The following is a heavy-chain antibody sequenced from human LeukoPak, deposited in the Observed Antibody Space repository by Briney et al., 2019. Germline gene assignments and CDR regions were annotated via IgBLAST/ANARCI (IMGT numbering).Heavy chain of an antibody. J-gene: IGHJ6*03. V-gene: IGHV3-30*04. D-gene: IGHD6-19*01. CDR3: ARVLHSSGWSGDYYHYMDV. Sequence: GGSLRLSCAASGFTFSSYAMHWVRQAPGKGLEWVAVISYDGSNKYYADSVKGRFTISRDNSKNTLYLQMNSLRAEDTAVYYCARVLHSSGWSGDYYHYMDVWGKGTTVTVSS. CDR1: GFTFSSYA. CDR2: ISYDGSNK.